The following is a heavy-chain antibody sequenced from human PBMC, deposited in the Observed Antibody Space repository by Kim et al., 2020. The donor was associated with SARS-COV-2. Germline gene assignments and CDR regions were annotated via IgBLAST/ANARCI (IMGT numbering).Heavy chain of an antibody. D-gene: IGHD3-10*01. CDR3: AREKGRGYRDFDY. CDR2: INHSGST. V-gene: IGHV4-34*01. CDR1: GGSFSGYY. Sequence: SETLSLTCAVYGGSFSGYYWSWIRQPPGKGLEWIGEINHSGSTNYNPSLKSRVTISVDTSKNQFSLKLSSVTAADTAVYYCAREKGRGYRDFDYWGQGTLVTVSS. J-gene: IGHJ4*02.